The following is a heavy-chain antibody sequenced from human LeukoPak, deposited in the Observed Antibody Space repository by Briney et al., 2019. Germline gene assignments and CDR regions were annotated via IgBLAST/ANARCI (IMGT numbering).Heavy chain of an antibody. CDR2: INHSGST. CDR1: GGSFSGYY. V-gene: IGHV4-34*01. J-gene: IGHJ5*02. D-gene: IGHD1-26*01. CDR3: ARDRDQSSGSYWEYNWFDP. Sequence: SETLSLTCAVYGGSFSGYYWSWIRQPPGKGLEWIGEINHSGSTNYNPSLKSRVTISVDTSTNQFSLKLSSVTAADTAVYYCARDRDQSSGSYWEYNWFDPWGQGTLVTVSS.